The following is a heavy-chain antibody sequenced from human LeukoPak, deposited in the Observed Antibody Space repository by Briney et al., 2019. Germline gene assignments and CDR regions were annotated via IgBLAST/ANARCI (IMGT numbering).Heavy chain of an antibody. D-gene: IGHD3-10*01. V-gene: IGHV1-69*04. CDR3: ARDRQLLYGSGSYLRY. CDR2: IIPILGIA. Sequence: GASVKVSCKASGGTFSSYAISWVRPAPGQGLEWMGRIIPILGIANYAQKFQGRVTITADKSTSTAYMELSSLRSEDTAVYYCARDRQLLYGSGSYLRYWGQGTLVTVSS. J-gene: IGHJ4*02. CDR1: GGTFSSYA.